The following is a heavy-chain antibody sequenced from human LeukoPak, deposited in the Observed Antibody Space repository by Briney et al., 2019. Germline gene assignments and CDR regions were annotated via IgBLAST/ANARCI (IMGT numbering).Heavy chain of an antibody. V-gene: IGHV3-23*01. J-gene: IGHJ4*02. D-gene: IGHD2-2*02. CDR1: GFTFSSYA. CDR3: AKGGVVVVPAAIPERCHFDY. Sequence: GGSLRLSCAVSGFTFSSYAMSWVRQAPGKGLEWVSAISGSGGSTYYADSVKGRFTISRDNSKNTLYLQMNSLRAEDTAVYYCAKGGVVVVPAAIPERCHFDYWGQGTLVTVSS. CDR2: ISGSGGST.